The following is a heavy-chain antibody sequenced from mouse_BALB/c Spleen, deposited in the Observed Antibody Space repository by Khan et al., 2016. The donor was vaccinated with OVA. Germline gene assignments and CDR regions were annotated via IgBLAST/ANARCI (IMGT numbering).Heavy chain of an antibody. D-gene: IGHD2-2*01. CDR3: ARRGDAYDLGAWFVY. Sequence: QVQLKQSGPGLLQPSQSLSITCTVSGFSLNTYSIHWVRQSPGKGLEWLGVIWSAGSTDYNAAFMSRLSINKDNSKSQVFFKMNSLQSNDTAIYYCARRGDAYDLGAWFVYWGQGTLVTVSA. J-gene: IGHJ3*01. CDR1: GFSLNTYS. CDR2: IWSAGST. V-gene: IGHV2-2*02.